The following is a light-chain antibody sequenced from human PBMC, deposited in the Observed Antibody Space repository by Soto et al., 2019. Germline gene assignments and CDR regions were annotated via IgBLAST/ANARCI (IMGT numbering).Light chain of an antibody. CDR1: TSYVGGYSY. Sequence: QPAPCYAYLEKKIALSSPGTTSYVGGYSYVSWYQQQPGKAPKLVISDVSNRPSGVSDRFSGSKSGNTASLTISGLQTEGEADYYCASYTTSSTYVFGTGTKVTVL. CDR2: DVS. CDR3: ASYTTSSTYV. J-gene: IGLJ1*01. V-gene: IGLV2-14*01.